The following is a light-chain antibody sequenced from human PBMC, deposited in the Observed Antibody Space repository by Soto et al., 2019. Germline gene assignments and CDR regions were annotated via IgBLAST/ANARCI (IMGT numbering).Light chain of an antibody. V-gene: IGLV2-14*01. CDR1: SSDVGGYNY. J-gene: IGLJ2*01. CDR3: SSYTSGSTLV. Sequence: QSALTQPASVSGSPGQSITISCTGTSSDVGGYNYVSCYQQHPGKAPKLMIYEVSNRPSGVSNRFSGSKSGNTASLTISGLQAEDEADYYCSSYTSGSTLVFGGGTKLTVL. CDR2: EVS.